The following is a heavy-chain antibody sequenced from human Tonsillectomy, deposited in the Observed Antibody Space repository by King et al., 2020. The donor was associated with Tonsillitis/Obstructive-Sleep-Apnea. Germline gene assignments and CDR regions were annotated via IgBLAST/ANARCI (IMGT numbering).Heavy chain of an antibody. CDR3: ARVLDYYDSSGYRAFDI. CDR2: IKEDGSEK. V-gene: IGHV3-7*03. Sequence: VQLVESGGGLVQPGGSLRLSCAASGFTFSNFWMSWVRQAPGKGLEWVTNIKEDGSEKYYVDSVKGRFTISGDNAKNSLYLQMNSLRAEDTAVYYCARVLDYYDSSGYRAFDIWGQGTMVTVSS. CDR1: GFTFSNFW. J-gene: IGHJ3*02. D-gene: IGHD3-22*01.